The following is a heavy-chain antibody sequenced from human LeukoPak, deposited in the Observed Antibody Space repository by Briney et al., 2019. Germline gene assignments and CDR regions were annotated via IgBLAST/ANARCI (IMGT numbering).Heavy chain of an antibody. J-gene: IGHJ5*02. CDR3: ARGVGWFDP. CDR1: GFTFTNHW. V-gene: IGHV3-7*01. CDR2: INQDGSEK. Sequence: GGSLRLSCAASGFTFTNHWMSWVGQAPGKGLEWVANINQDGSEKYYVDAVKGRSTISRDNAKNSLSLQMNSLRVEDMAFYYCARGVGWFDPWGQGTLVTVSS.